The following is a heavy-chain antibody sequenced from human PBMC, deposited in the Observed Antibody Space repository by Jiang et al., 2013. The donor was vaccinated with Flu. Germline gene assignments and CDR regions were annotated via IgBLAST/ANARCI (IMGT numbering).Heavy chain of an antibody. J-gene: IGHJ4*02. D-gene: IGHD2-15*01. CDR3: AKGDDCSGGSCYSGGIDY. CDR2: GSGGST. Sequence: GSGGSTYYADSVKGRFTISRDNSKNTLYLQMNSLRAEDTAVYYCAKGDDCSGGSCYSGGIDYWGQGTLVTVSS. V-gene: IGHV3-23*01.